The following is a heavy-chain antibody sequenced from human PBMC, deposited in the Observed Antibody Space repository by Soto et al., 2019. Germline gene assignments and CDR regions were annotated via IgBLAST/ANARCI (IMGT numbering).Heavy chain of an antibody. CDR1: AGSISSYF. J-gene: IGHJ4*02. CDR2: IDYSGNT. CDR3: ARRYGGTFDY. D-gene: IGHD2-15*01. Sequence: SEALSLTCTVSAGSISSYFWSWIRQPPGKRLEWIAYIDYSGNTDYNPSLKSRVTISLGTSKNQFSLKLSSVTAADTAVYYCARRYGGTFDYWGQGTLVTVS. V-gene: IGHV4-59*01.